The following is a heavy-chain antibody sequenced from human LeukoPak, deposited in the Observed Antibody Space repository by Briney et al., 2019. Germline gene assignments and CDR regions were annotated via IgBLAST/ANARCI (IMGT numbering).Heavy chain of an antibody. CDR1: GFILRSHA. J-gene: IGHJ4*02. D-gene: IGHD1-1*01. Sequence: GGSLRLSCSASGFILRSHAMHWVRQAPGKGLEYVSRISDNGGSTYYADSVKGRFTISRDNSKITLYLQMSSLIAVDTAVYYCVKDNEAGGSPFDRWGQGTLVTVSS. CDR3: VKDNEAGGSPFDR. V-gene: IGHV3-64D*06. CDR2: ISDNGGST.